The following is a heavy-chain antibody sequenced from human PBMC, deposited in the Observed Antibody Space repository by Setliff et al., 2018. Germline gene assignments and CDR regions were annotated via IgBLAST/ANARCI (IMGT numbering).Heavy chain of an antibody. CDR2: VYYNGMA. CDR3: ARNTPKLPELGIYGRFDY. Sequence: SETLSLTCTVSGGSISTYYWSWIRQPPGKGLEYIGFVYYNGMANYSPSLKSRVTISIDTSKSQFSLNLRSVTAADTAVYYCARNTPKLPELGIYGRFDYWGQGILVTVSS. D-gene: IGHD7-27*01. J-gene: IGHJ4*02. CDR1: GGSISTYY. V-gene: IGHV4-59*01.